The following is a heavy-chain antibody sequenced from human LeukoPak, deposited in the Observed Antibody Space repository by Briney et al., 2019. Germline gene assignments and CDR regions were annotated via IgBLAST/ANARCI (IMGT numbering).Heavy chain of an antibody. CDR1: GFTFSSYS. V-gene: IGHV3-48*01. CDR2: ISSSSSTI. CDR3: AKVKTLSGYRWFDP. D-gene: IGHD5-18*01. Sequence: PGGSLRLSCAASGFTFSSYSMNWVRQAPGKGLEWVSYISSSSSTIYYADSVKGRFTISRDNAKNSLYLQMNSLRAEDTAVYYCAKVKTLSGYRWFDPWGQGTLVTVSS. J-gene: IGHJ5*02.